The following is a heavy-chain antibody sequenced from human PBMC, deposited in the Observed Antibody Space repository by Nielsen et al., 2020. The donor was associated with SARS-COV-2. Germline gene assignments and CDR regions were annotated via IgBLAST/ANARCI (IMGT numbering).Heavy chain of an antibody. CDR3: ATDSIAARYYGMDV. Sequence: ASVKVSCEVSGYTLTELSMHWVRQAPGKGLEWMGGFDPEDGETIYAQKFQGRVTMTEDTSTDTAYMELSSLRSEDTAVYYCATDSIAARYYGMDVWGQGTTVTVSS. V-gene: IGHV1-24*01. CDR1: GYTLTELS. CDR2: FDPEDGET. J-gene: IGHJ6*02. D-gene: IGHD6-6*01.